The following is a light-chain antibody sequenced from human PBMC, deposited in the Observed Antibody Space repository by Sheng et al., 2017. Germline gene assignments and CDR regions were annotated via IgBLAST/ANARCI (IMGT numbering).Light chain of an antibody. CDR3: VAWDDSLNGYV. Sequence: QSVLTQPTSASGAPGQRVTISCSGSSSNIGDNTVNWYQQFPGMAPKLLIYSTYQRPSGVPDRFSGSKSGTSASLAISGLQSEDEADYYCVAWDDSLNGYVFGTGTRVTAL. J-gene: IGLJ1*01. CDR2: STY. V-gene: IGLV1-44*01. CDR1: SSNIGDNT.